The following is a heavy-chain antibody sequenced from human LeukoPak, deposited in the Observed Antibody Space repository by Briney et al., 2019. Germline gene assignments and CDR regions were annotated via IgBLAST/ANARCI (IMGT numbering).Heavy chain of an antibody. CDR1: GYTFTGYY. V-gene: IGHV1-69*13. J-gene: IGHJ4*02. CDR2: IIPIFGTA. Sequence: GASVTVSCKASGYTFTGYYMHWVRQAPGQGLEWMGGIIPIFGTANYAQKFQGRVTITADESTSTAYMELSSLRSEDTAVYYCARGLHDFEYWGQGTLVTVSS. CDR3: ARGLHDFEY.